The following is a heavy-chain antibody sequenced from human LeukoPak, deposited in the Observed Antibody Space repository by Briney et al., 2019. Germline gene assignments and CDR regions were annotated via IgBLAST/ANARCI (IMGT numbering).Heavy chain of an antibody. D-gene: IGHD6-13*01. Sequence: GGSLRLSCAASGFTFSDYYMSWIRQAPGKGLEWVSYISSSSSYTNYADSVKGRFTISRGNAKNSLYLQMNSLRAEDTAVYYCARELGAAGKRYFDYWGQGTLVTVSS. CDR3: ARELGAAGKRYFDY. J-gene: IGHJ4*02. V-gene: IGHV3-11*05. CDR2: ISSSSSYT. CDR1: GFTFSDYY.